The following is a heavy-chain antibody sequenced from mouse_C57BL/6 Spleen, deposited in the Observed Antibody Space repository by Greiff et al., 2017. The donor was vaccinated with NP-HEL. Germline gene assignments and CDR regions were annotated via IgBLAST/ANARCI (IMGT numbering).Heavy chain of an antibody. Sequence: VQLQQSGPVLVKPGASVKMSCKASGYTFTDYYMNWVKQSHGKSLEWIGVINPYNGGTSYNQKFKGKATLTVDKSFSTAYMELNSLTSEDSAVYYCARRGKDAMDYWGQGTSVTVSS. CDR2: INPYNGGT. J-gene: IGHJ4*01. CDR1: GYTFTDYY. V-gene: IGHV1-19*01. D-gene: IGHD2-1*01. CDR3: ARRGKDAMDY.